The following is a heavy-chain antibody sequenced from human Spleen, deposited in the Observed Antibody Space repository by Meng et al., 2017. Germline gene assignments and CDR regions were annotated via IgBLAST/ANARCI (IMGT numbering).Heavy chain of an antibody. CDR2: IYHSGST. D-gene: IGHD3-22*01. Sequence: SETLSLTCTVSGYSISSGYYWGWIRQPPGKGLEWIGSIYHSGSTYYNPSLKSRVTISVDTSKNQFSLKLSSVTAADTAVYYCFRSYYDSSGYYMDYWGQGTLVTVSS. J-gene: IGHJ4*02. CDR1: GYSISSGYY. V-gene: IGHV4-38-2*02. CDR3: FRSYYDSSGYYMDY.